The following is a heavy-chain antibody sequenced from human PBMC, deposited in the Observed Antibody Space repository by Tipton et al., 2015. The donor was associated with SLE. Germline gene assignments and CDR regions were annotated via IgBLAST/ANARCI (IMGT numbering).Heavy chain of an antibody. V-gene: IGHV4-34*01. CDR1: GGSFSGYY. D-gene: IGHD3-3*01. CDR2: INHSGST. J-gene: IGHJ4*02. CDR3: AGYDFWSGYRPY. Sequence: TLSLTCAGYGGSFSGYYWSWIRQPPGKGLEWIGEINHSGSTNYNPSLKSRVTISVDTSKNQFSLKLSSVTAADTAVYYCAGYDFWSGYRPYWGQGTLVTVSS.